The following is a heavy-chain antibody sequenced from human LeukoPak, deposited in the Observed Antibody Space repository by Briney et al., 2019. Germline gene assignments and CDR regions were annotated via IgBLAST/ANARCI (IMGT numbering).Heavy chain of an antibody. CDR2: IGWNSGSI. CDR3: AKSGTAMEDYYYYGMDV. CDR1: GFTFDDYA. D-gene: IGHD5-18*01. J-gene: IGHJ6*02. Sequence: GRSLRLSCAASGFTFDDYAMHWVRQAPGKGLEWVSGIGWNSGSIGYADSVKGRFTISRDNAKNSLYLQMNSLRAEDTALYYCAKSGTAMEDYYYYGMDVWGQGTTVTVSS. V-gene: IGHV3-9*01.